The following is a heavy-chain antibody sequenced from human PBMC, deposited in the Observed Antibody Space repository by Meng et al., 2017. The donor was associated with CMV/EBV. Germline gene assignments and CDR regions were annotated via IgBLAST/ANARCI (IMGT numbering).Heavy chain of an antibody. CDR2: INHSGST. Sequence: SETLSLTCTVSGGSISSGDYYWSWIRQPPGKGLEWIGEINHSGSTNYNPSLKSRVTISVDTSKNQFSLKLSSVTAADTAVYYCARVGGYSSSWSRFGRGNWFDPWGQGTLVTVSS. CDR1: GGSISSGDYY. V-gene: IGHV4-39*07. CDR3: ARVGGYSSSWSRFGRGNWFDP. D-gene: IGHD6-13*01. J-gene: IGHJ5*02.